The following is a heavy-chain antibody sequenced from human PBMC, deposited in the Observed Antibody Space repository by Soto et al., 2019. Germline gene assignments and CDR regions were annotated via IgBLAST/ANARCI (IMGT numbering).Heavy chain of an antibody. Sequence: SQTLSLTCAISGDSVSSNSASWNWVRQTPSRGLEWLGRTYYKSKWYYNSAVSVKSRITINPDTSKNQFSLQLNSVTPEDTAVYYCSRGSWDDVSGHYYMDVWGKGTTVTVS. CDR1: GDSVSSNSAS. V-gene: IGHV6-1*01. CDR3: SRGSWDDVSGHYYMDV. D-gene: IGHD3-3*01. J-gene: IGHJ6*03. CDR2: TYYKSKWYY.